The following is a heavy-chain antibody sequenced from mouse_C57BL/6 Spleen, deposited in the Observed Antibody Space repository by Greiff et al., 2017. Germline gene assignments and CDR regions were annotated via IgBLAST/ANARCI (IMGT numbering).Heavy chain of an antibody. CDR1: GYTFTDYN. CDR3: TREEDYGDYWFAY. CDR2: INPNNGGT. D-gene: IGHD2-13*01. J-gene: IGHJ3*01. Sequence: VQLKESGPELVKPGASVKMSCKASGYTFTDYNMHWVKQSHGKSLEWIGYINPNNGGTSYNQKFKGKATLTVNKSSSTAYMELRSLTSEDSAVYYCTREEDYGDYWFAYWGQGTLVTVSA. V-gene: IGHV1-22*01.